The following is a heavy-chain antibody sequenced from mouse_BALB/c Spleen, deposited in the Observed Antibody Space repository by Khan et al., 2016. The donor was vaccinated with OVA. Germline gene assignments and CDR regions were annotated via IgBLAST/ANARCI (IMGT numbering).Heavy chain of an antibody. CDR3: ARDRIDY. CDR2: INPTSGFT. V-gene: IGHV1-7*01. Sequence: QVQLKESGAELAKPGASVKMSCKASGYTFTTYWMHWVKQRPGTGLEWIGYINPTSGFTDYNPKFKDKATLTEDKSSSTAYMQLSSLTYDDSAVYYCARDRIDYWGQGTTLTVSS. CDR1: GYTFTTYW. J-gene: IGHJ2*01.